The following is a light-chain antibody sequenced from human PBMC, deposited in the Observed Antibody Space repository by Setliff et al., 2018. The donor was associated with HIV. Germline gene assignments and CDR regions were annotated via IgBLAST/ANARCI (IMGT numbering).Light chain of an antibody. CDR3: MQGFNLPLT. CDR2: EVS. CDR1: QSVVDSDGKTR. J-gene: IGKJ4*01. V-gene: IGKV2-29*02. Sequence: DIVMTQTPLSLSVTPGQPASMSCKSSQSVVDSDGKTRLYWYLQKPGQPPQLLIYEVSRRFSGVSPRFTGSVSGTDFTLKISRVEADDVGVYYCMQGFNLPLTFGEGTKVDIK.